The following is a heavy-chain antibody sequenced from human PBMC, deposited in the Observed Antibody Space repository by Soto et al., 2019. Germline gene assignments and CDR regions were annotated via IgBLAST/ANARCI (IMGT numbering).Heavy chain of an antibody. CDR3: ARHSGLDILTGYYYYYMDV. Sequence: SGPTLVNPTQTLTLTCTFSGFSLSTSGMCVSWIRQPPGKALEWLARIDWDDDKYYSTSLKTRLTISKDTSKNQVVLTMTNMDPVDTATYYCARHSGLDILTGYYYYYMDVWGKGTTVTVSS. V-gene: IGHV2-70*11. CDR2: IDWDDDK. D-gene: IGHD3-9*01. CDR1: GFSLSTSGMC. J-gene: IGHJ6*03.